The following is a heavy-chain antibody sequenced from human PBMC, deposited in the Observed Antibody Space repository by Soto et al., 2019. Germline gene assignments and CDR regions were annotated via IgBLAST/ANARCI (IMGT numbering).Heavy chain of an antibody. CDR1: GFTFSTYA. Sequence: GGSLRLSCAASGFTFSTYAMHWVRQAPGKGLEWVSAISGSGGSTYYADSVKGRFTISRDNSKNTLYLQMNSLRAEDTAVYYCAKPARTMVRGVTGGYWGQGTLVTVYS. J-gene: IGHJ4*02. D-gene: IGHD3-10*01. V-gene: IGHV3-23*01. CDR3: AKPARTMVRGVTGGY. CDR2: ISGSGGST.